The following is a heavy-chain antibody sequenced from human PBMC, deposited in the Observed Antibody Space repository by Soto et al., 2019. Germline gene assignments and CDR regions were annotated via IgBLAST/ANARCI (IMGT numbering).Heavy chain of an antibody. CDR2: IIPIFGTA. CDR3: ARGYCSSTSCLAYFDY. Sequence: SVKVSCKASGGTFSSYAISWVRQAPGQGLERMGGIIPIFGTANYAQKFQGRVTITADESTSTAYMELSSLRSEDTAVYYCARGYCSSTSCLAYFDYWGQGTLVTVSS. CDR1: GGTFSSYA. D-gene: IGHD2-2*01. V-gene: IGHV1-69*13. J-gene: IGHJ4*02.